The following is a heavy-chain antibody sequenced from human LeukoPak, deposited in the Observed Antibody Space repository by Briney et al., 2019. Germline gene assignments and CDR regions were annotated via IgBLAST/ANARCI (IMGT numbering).Heavy chain of an antibody. J-gene: IGHJ4*02. CDR1: GFTFSSYW. CDR2: INSDGSST. D-gene: IGHD6-19*01. Sequence: GGSLRLSCAASGFTFSSYWTHWVRQAPGKGLVWVSRINSDGSSTSYADSVKGRFTISRDNAKNTLYLQMNSLRAEDTAVYYCARGSGWFYFDYWGQGTLVTVSS. CDR3: ARGSGWFYFDY. V-gene: IGHV3-74*01.